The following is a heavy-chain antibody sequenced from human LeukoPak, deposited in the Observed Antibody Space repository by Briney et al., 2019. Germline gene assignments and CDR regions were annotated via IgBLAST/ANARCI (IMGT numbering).Heavy chain of an antibody. CDR3: ARDWNYYDSSGYYGY. CDR1: GYTFTGYY. CDR2: INPNSGGT. D-gene: IGHD3-22*01. V-gene: IGHV1-2*02. Sequence: ASVKVSCKASGYTFTGYYMHWVRQAPGQGLEWMGWINPNSGGTNYAQKFQGRVTMTRDTSISTAYMGLSRLRSDDTAVYYCARDWNYYDSSGYYGYWGQGTLVTVSS. J-gene: IGHJ4*02.